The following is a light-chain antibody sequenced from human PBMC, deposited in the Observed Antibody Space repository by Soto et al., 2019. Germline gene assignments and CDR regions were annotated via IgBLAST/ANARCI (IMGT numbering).Light chain of an antibody. CDR2: AAS. CDR1: QSIGYW. J-gene: IGKJ1*01. V-gene: IGKV1-5*01. Sequence: MPMTPSPARLSSSARGRVTITSRASQSIGYWLAWYQRKPGKAPNRLIYAASTLETGVPSRFSGSGFGTEFTLTIASLQPDDSASYYCQQYNSFSKTFGRGTKVDIK. CDR3: QQYNSFSKT.